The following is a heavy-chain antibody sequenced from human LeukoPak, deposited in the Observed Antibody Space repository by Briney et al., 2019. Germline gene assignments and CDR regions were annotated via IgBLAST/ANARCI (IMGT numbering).Heavy chain of an antibody. V-gene: IGHV4-4*07. CDR3: ARGLAVTAAGYFDY. CDR2: IYTSGST. D-gene: IGHD6-19*01. CDR1: GGSISSYY. J-gene: IGHJ4*02. Sequence: SETLSLTCTVSGGSISSYYWSWIRQPAGKGLEWIGRIYTSGSTNYNPSLKSRVTMSVDTSKNQFSLKLSSVTAADTAVYYCARGLAVTAAGYFDYWGQGTLVTVSS.